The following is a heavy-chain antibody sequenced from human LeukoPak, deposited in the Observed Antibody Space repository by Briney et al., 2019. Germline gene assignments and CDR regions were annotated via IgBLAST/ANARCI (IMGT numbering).Heavy chain of an antibody. V-gene: IGHV1-69*06. CDR3: TLYNRFDY. CDR2: IIPIIGTA. Sequence: GASVKVSCKPSGGTFSSYAISWVRQAPGQGLEWMGGIIPIIGTANYAQKFQGRVTITADKSTSTAYMELSSLRSEDPAVYYCTLYNRFDYWGQGTLVTVSS. D-gene: IGHD1-1*01. CDR1: GGTFSSYA. J-gene: IGHJ4*02.